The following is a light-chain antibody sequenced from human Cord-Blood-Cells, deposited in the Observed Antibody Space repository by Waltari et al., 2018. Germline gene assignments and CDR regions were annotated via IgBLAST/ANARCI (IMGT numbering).Light chain of an antibody. CDR3: QQSYSTPRT. Sequence: DIQMTQSPSSLSASVGDRVTIPCRASQSISSYLNWYQQKPGKAPKLLIYAASSLRSGVPSRCSGSGSRTDCTHTISSRQTEDCATYDCQQSYSTPRTFGEGTKVEIK. V-gene: IGKV1-39*01. CDR1: QSISSY. J-gene: IGKJ1*01. CDR2: AAS.